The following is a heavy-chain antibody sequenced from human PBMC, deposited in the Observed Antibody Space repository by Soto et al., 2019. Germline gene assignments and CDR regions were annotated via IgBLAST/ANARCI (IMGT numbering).Heavy chain of an antibody. J-gene: IGHJ6*03. CDR2: IYYSGST. Sequence: SETLSLTCTVSGSSISSSSYYWGWIRQPPGKGLEWIGSIYYSGSTYYNPSLKSRVTISVDTSKNQFSLKLSSVTAADTAVYYCARHGMAASYSFYYLAVWGKGTTVAASS. CDR3: ARHGMAASYSFYYLAV. CDR1: GSSISSSSYY. D-gene: IGHD6-19*01. V-gene: IGHV4-39*01.